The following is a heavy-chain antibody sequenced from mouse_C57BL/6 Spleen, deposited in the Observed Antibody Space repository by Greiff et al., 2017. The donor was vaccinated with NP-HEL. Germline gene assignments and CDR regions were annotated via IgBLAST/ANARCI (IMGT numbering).Heavy chain of an antibody. CDR2: IHPNSGST. CDR3: ARTGTGFAY. J-gene: IGHJ3*01. D-gene: IGHD4-1*01. V-gene: IGHV1-64*01. CDR1: GYTFTSYW. Sequence: QVQLQQPGAELVKPGASVKLSCKASGYTFTSYWMHWVKQRPGQGLEWIGMIHPNSGSTNYNEKFKGKATLTVDKSSSTAYMQLSSLTSEDSAVYYCARTGTGFAYWGQGTLVTVSA.